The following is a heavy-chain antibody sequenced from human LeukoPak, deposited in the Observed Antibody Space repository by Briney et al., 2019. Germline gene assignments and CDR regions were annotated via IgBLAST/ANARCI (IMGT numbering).Heavy chain of an antibody. CDR1: GYTFTGYY. V-gene: IGHV1-2*02. CDR2: INPNSGDT. CDR3: ARVYVADDYGDYYNDF. J-gene: IGHJ4*02. D-gene: IGHD4-17*01. Sequence: ASVKVSCKASGYTFTGYYMHWVRQAPGQRLEWMGWINPNSGDTNYAQRPQGRVTMTRDTSISTAYMELSRLTSDDSAVYYCARVYVADDYGDYYNDFWGQGTLVTVSS.